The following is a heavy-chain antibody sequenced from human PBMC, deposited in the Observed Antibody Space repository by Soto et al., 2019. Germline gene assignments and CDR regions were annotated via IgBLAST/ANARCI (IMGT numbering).Heavy chain of an antibody. CDR1: GYTFTSYG. CDR2: ISAHNGNT. J-gene: IGHJ4*02. D-gene: IGHD6-6*01. CDR3: ARGRDGDY. Sequence: QVHLVQSGAEVKKPGASVKVSCKGSGYTFTSYGITWVRQAPGQGLEWMGWISAHNGNTDYAQKLQGRFTGTRDTSTSTAYMELRGLGSDDTAVYYCARGRDGDYWGQGALVTVSS. V-gene: IGHV1-18*01.